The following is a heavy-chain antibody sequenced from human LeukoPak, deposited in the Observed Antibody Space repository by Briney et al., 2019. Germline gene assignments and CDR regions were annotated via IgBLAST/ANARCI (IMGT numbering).Heavy chain of an antibody. D-gene: IGHD5-12*01. Sequence: SETLSLTCAVYGGSFSGYYWSWIRQPPGKGLEWIGEINHSGSTNYNPSLKSRVTTSVDTSKNQLSLKLSSVTAADTAVYYCARGPPRGYSGYGRGMDVWGQGTTVTVSS. CDR1: GGSFSGYY. J-gene: IGHJ6*02. V-gene: IGHV4-34*01. CDR2: INHSGST. CDR3: ARGPPRGYSGYGRGMDV.